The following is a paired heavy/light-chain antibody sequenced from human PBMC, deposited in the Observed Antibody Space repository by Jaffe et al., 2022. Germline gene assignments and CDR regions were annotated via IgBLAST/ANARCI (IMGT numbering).Light chain of an antibody. J-gene: IGKJ2*01. Sequence: DIQMTQSPSTLSASVGDRVTITCRASQSISTWLAWYRQKPGKAPKLLIYKASNLESGVPSRFSGSGSGTEFNLTISSLQPDDFATYFCQQYDSYSAYTFGQGTKLEIK. CDR2: KAS. V-gene: IGKV1-5*03. CDR1: QSISTW. CDR3: QQYDSYSAYT.
Heavy chain of an antibody. Sequence: EVQLLQSGAEVKKPGESLKISCQGSGYSFTKYWIAWVRQMPGKGLEWMGIIDPRDSETKYSPSFQGQATISVDKSFNIAYLHWNSLRASDTAMYYCARQPEDYGDYEFYFDYWGQGTLVTVSS. CDR2: IDPRDSET. CDR1: GYSFTKYW. CDR3: ARQPEDYGDYEFYFDY. D-gene: IGHD4-17*01. J-gene: IGHJ4*02. V-gene: IGHV5-51*01.